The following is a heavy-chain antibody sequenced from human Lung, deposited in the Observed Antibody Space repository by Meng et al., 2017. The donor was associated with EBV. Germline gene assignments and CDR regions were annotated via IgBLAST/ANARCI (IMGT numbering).Heavy chain of an antibody. CDR3: ARGPGLRWERTTDY. V-gene: IGHV4-39*01. D-gene: IGHD4-23*01. Sequence: YCSENTHSNPSLERRVTISVDTSKNQFSLKLSSVTAADTAVYYCARGPGLRWERTTDYWGQGTLVTVSS. J-gene: IGHJ4*02. CDR2: YCSENT.